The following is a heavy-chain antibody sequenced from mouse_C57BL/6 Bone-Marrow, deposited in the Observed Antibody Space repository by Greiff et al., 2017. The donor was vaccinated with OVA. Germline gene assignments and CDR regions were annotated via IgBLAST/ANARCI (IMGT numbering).Heavy chain of an antibody. Sequence: VQLQQSGAELVRPGASVTLSCKASGYTFTDYEMHWVKQTPVNGLEWIGAIDPETGGTAYNQKFKGKAILTADKSSSTAYMELRSLTSEDSAVYYCPDGYFDYWGQGTTLTVSS. J-gene: IGHJ2*01. V-gene: IGHV1-15*01. D-gene: IGHD2-3*01. CDR1: GYTFTDYE. CDR2: IDPETGGT. CDR3: PDGYFDY.